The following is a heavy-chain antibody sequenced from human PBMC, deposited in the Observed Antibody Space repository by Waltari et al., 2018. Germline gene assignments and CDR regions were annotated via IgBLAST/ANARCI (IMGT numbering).Heavy chain of an antibody. Sequence: EVQLLESGGGLVQPGGSLRLSWAASGFPFSTYVMNWVRQAPGKGLEWVSSISDGGGIINYADSVKGRFTISRDNSKNTVYLQMKSLRAEDTAVYYCARGSGVDYWGQGTLVTISS. D-gene: IGHD7-27*01. J-gene: IGHJ4*02. CDR3: ARGSGVDY. V-gene: IGHV3-23*01. CDR1: GFPFSTYV. CDR2: ISDGGGII.